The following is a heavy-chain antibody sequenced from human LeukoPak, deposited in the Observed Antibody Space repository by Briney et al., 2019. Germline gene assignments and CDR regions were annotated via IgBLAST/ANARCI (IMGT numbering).Heavy chain of an antibody. Sequence: EPSVKVFCRASGYTCASYGIRWVRQAPGQGIEWMGWISAYNGNTNYAQKLQGRVTMTTDTSTSTAYMELRSLRFDDTAVYYCARGYCSSTSCYFPGAFDIWGQGTMVTVSS. V-gene: IGHV1-18*01. CDR2: ISAYNGNT. D-gene: IGHD2-2*01. CDR1: GYTCASYG. CDR3: ARGYCSSTSCYFPGAFDI. J-gene: IGHJ3*02.